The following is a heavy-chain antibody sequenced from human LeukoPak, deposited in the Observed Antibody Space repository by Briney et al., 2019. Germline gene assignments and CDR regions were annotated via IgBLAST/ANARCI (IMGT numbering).Heavy chain of an antibody. Sequence: ASVKVSCKASGYTFTSYDINWVRQATGQGLEWMGWMNPNSGNTGYAQKFQGRVTMTRNTSISTAYMELSSLRSEDTAVYYCARVAVVENSGYLLGYYYGMDVWGQGTTVTVSS. CDR2: MNPNSGNT. CDR3: ARVAVVENSGYLLGYYYGMDV. CDR1: GYTFTSYD. D-gene: IGHD3-22*01. J-gene: IGHJ6*02. V-gene: IGHV1-8*01.